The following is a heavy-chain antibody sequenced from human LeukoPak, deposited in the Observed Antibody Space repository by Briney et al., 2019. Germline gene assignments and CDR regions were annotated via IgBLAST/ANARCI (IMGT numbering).Heavy chain of an antibody. D-gene: IGHD2-15*01. CDR1: GYSISGGYY. J-gene: IGHJ4*02. V-gene: IGHV4-38-2*02. Sequence: SETLSLTCTISGYSISGGYYWGWVRQPPGKGLEWIGSIYHSGSTYYNPSLESRVTMSADTSKNQFSLKLNSVTAADTAVFYCARHQDCSSSSCQGDFDYWCQGSLVTVSS. CDR2: IYHSGST. CDR3: ARHQDCSSSSCQGDFDY.